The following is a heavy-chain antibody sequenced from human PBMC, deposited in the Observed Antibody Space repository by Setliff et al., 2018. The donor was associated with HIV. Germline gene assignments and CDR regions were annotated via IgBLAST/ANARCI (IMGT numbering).Heavy chain of an antibody. CDR3: ASRLYYYDENRILREEGFVP. CDR1: GGSLRGFY. Sequence: SETLSLTCAVYGGSLRGFYWSWIRQPPGKGLEWTGSIYQSGRTYYNPSLKSRLTMSVDTSKNQFSLSLRSVTAADTAVYYCASRLYYYDENRILREEGFVPWGQGTLVTVSS. J-gene: IGHJ5*02. D-gene: IGHD3-22*01. CDR2: IYQSGRT. V-gene: IGHV4-34*01.